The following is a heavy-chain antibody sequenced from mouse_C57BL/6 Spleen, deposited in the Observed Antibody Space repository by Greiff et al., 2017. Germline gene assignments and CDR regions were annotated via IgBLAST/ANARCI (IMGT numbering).Heavy chain of an antibody. CDR1: GYAFSSSW. V-gene: IGHV1-82*01. J-gene: IGHJ2*01. Sequence: QVQLQQSGPELVKPGASVKISCKASGYAFSSSWMNWVKQRPGKGLEWIGRIYPGDGDTNYNGKFKGKATLTADKSSSTAYMQLSSLTSEDSAVYFCARFGITGFDYWGQGTTLTVSS. CDR2: IYPGDGDT. CDR3: ARFGITGFDY. D-gene: IGHD4-1*01.